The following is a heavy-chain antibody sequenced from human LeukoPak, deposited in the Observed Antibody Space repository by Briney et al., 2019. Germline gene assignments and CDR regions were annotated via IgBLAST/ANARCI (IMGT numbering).Heavy chain of an antibody. D-gene: IGHD3-3*01. V-gene: IGHV4-38-2*02. J-gene: IGHJ6*03. CDR3: ARDNPDFGYMDV. CDR2: VDHSGGT. CDR1: GYSLSSGYY. Sequence: SETLSLTCTVSGYSLSSGYYWGWIRQPPGKGLEWIGSVDHSGGTYYNPSLRSRVSISVDTSKNQFSLKLSSVTAADTAVYSCARDNPDFGYMDVWGKGTTVTVSS.